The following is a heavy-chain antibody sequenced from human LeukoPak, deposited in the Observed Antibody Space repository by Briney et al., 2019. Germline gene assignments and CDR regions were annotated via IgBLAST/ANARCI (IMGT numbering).Heavy chain of an antibody. J-gene: IGHJ4*02. CDR3: AKVRVDAYISPNDY. D-gene: IGHD5-24*01. CDR1: GFTFSSYG. CDR2: ISYDGSNK. V-gene: IGHV3-30*18. Sequence: GGSLRLSCAASGFTFSSYGMHWVRQAPGMGLEWVAIISYDGSNKYYADSVKGRFTISRDNSRNTLYLQMNSLRAEDTALYYCAKVRVDAYISPNDYWDQGTLVTASS.